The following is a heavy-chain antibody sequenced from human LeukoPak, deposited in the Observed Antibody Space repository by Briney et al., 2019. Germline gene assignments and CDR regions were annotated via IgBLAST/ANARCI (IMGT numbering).Heavy chain of an antibody. J-gene: IGHJ6*04. CDR3: ARGVYYYGMDV. CDR2: INHSGST. CDR1: GGSFRGYY. V-gene: IGHV4-34*01. Sequence: SETLSLTCAVSGGSFRGYYWSWIRQPPGKGLEWIGEINHSGSTNYNPSLKSRVTISVDTSKNQFSLKLSSVTAADTAVYYCARGVYYYGMDVWGKGTTVTVSS.